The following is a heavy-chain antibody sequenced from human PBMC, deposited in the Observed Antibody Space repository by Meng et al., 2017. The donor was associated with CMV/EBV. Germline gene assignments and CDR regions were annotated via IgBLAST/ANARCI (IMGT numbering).Heavy chain of an antibody. CDR1: GFTFSDHY. Sequence: GGSLKISCAASGFTFSDHYMDWVRQAPGKGLEWVGRTRNKANSYTTEYAASVKGRFTISRDDSKNSLYLQMNSLKTEDTAVYYCARLWRSAYDYWGQGTLVTVSS. D-gene: IGHD2-2*01. V-gene: IGHV3-72*01. J-gene: IGHJ4*02. CDR3: ARLWRSAYDY. CDR2: TRNKANSYTT.